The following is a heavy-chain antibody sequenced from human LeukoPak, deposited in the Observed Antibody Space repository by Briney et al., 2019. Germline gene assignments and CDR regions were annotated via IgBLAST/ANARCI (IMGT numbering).Heavy chain of an antibody. J-gene: IGHJ4*02. Sequence: GASVKVSCKASGYTFKGYYIHWVRQAPGQGLEWVGWINPNSGGTNYAQKFQGRVTMTRDTSISTAYMELSRLKSDDTAVYYCARGGNIVVVPATFTHDYWGQGTLVTVSS. V-gene: IGHV1-2*02. CDR3: ARGGNIVVVPATFTHDY. CDR1: GYTFKGYY. D-gene: IGHD2-2*01. CDR2: INPNSGGT.